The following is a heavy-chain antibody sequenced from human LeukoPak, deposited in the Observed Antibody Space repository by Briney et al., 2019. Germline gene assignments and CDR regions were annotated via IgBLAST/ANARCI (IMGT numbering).Heavy chain of an antibody. V-gene: IGHV4-4*08. CDR2: ICHSGISGNT. J-gene: IGHJ4*02. D-gene: IGHD1-26*01. CDR3: AREVGPVTSHRIDS. CDR1: GDSISSAC. Sequence: SETLSLTCTVSGDSISSACWSWSRQPPGKGLEWIGSICHSGISGNTYYNPSLKSRVTISLDTPKNQFSLKLSSVTAADTSVYSCAREVGPVTSHRIDSWGQGSLVTVSS.